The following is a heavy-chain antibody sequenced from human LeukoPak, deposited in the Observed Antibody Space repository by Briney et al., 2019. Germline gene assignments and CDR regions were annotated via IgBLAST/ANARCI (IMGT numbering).Heavy chain of an antibody. Sequence: GGSLRLSCAASGFTFSTYSMTWVRQAPGKGLEWVSSISSSSSYIYYADSVKGRFTISRDNAKNSLYLQMNSLRAEDTAIYYCARDRSGSYHRDAFDIWGQGTMVTVSS. CDR2: ISSSSSYI. J-gene: IGHJ3*02. CDR1: GFTFSTYS. CDR3: ARDRSGSYHRDAFDI. D-gene: IGHD1-26*01. V-gene: IGHV3-21*01.